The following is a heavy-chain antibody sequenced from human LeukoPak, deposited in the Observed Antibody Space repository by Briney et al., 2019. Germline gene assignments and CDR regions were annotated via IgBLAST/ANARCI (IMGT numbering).Heavy chain of an antibody. CDR3: ASNREYCGGDCYSYDAFDI. J-gene: IGHJ3*02. CDR2: ISAYNGNT. CDR1: GYTFTSYG. D-gene: IGHD2-21*01. V-gene: IGHV1-18*01. Sequence: TSVKVSCKASGYTFTSYGISWVRQAPGQGLEWMGWISAYNGNTNYAQKLQGRVTMTTDTSTSTAYMELRSLRSDDTAVYFCASNREYCGGDCYSYDAFDIWGQGTMVTVSS.